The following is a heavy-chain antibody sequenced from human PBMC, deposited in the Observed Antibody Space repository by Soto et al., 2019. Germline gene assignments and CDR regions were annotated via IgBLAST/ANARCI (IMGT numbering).Heavy chain of an antibody. Sequence: TGESLKISCKGSGYSFTSYWISWVRQMPGKGLEWMGRIDPSDSYTNYSPSFQGHVTISADKSISTAYLQWSSLKASDTAMYYCARYGVVVPAATDWNYYYGMDAWGQGTTVTVSS. V-gene: IGHV5-10-1*01. D-gene: IGHD2-2*01. CDR2: IDPSDSYT. J-gene: IGHJ6*02. CDR1: GYSFTSYW. CDR3: ARYGVVVPAATDWNYYYGMDA.